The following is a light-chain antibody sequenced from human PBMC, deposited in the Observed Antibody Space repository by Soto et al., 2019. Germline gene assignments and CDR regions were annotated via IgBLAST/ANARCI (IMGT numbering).Light chain of an antibody. Sequence: QSVLSQPAYASGSPGQSVNISCTGTKNDIGLYDFVSWYQHHPGKAPRLIIYEVVQRPSGVPDRFSGSKSGNTASLTVSGLQAADEADYFCKSYAGSNSYVFGSGTKVTVL. J-gene: IGLJ1*01. V-gene: IGLV2-8*01. CDR2: EVV. CDR3: KSYAGSNSYV. CDR1: KNDIGLYDF.